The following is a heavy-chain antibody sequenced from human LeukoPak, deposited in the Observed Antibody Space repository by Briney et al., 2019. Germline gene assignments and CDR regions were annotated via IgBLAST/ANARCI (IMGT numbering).Heavy chain of an antibody. J-gene: IGHJ4*02. V-gene: IGHV3-48*04. Sequence: PGGSLRLSCAASGFTFSSYSMNWVRQAPGKGLEWVSYISSSSSTIYYADSVKGRFTISRDNAKNSLYLQMNSLRAEDTAVYYCARRSSHARNPPYYFDYWGQGTLVTVSS. CDR1: GFTFSSYS. CDR3: ARRSSHARNPPYYFDY. D-gene: IGHD6-13*01. CDR2: ISSSSSTI.